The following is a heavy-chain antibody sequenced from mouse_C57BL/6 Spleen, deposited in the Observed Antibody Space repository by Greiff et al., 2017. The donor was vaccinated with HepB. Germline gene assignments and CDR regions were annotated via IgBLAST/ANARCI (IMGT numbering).Heavy chain of an antibody. CDR3: ARPSSYDYPIDY. J-gene: IGHJ2*02. V-gene: IGHV1-66*01. CDR1: GYSFTSYY. Sequence: QVQLQQSEPELVKPGASVKISCKASGYSFTSYYIHWVKQRPGQGLEWIGWIYPGGGNTKYNEKFKGKATLTADTSSSTAYMQLSSLTSEDSAVYYCARPSSYDYPIDYWGQGTSLTVSS. CDR2: IYPGGGNT. D-gene: IGHD2-4*01.